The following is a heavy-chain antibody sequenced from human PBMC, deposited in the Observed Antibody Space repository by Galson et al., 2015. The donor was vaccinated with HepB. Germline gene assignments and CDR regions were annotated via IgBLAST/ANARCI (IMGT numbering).Heavy chain of an antibody. V-gene: IGHV1-69*02. Sequence: SVKVSCKASGGTFSSYTISWVRQAPGQGLEWMGRIIPILGIANYAQKFQGRVTITADKSTSTAYMELSSLRSEDTAVYYCARSQQLGGDWFDPWGQGTLVTVSS. CDR3: ARSQQLGGDWFDP. CDR2: IIPILGIA. J-gene: IGHJ5*02. D-gene: IGHD6-13*01. CDR1: GGTFSSYT.